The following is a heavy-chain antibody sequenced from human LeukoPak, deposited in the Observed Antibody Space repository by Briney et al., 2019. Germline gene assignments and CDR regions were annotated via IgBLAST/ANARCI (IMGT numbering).Heavy chain of an antibody. Sequence: KPSETLSLTCTVSGGSISSGDYYWSWIRQPPGKGLEWIGYIYYSGSTYYNPSLKSRVTISVDTSKNQFSLKLSSVTAADTGVYYCARDCGGDCDAFDIWGQGTMVTVSS. J-gene: IGHJ3*02. CDR2: IYYSGST. D-gene: IGHD2-21*02. CDR1: GGSISSGDYY. CDR3: ARDCGGDCDAFDI. V-gene: IGHV4-30-4*01.